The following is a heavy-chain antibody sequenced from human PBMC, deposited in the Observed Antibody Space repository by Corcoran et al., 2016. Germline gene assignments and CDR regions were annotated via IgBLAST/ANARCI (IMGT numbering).Heavy chain of an antibody. V-gene: IGHV2-5*01. CDR2: IYWNDDK. D-gene: IGHD2-21*01. CDR1: GFSLSSGA. CDR3: GHRQDPYMFDY. Sequence: QVTLKESGPTLVNPTKNLTMTCSVSGFSLSSGAVGWNRQPPGKALAWLAIIYWNDDKRFSPSLRDSLTITKDTSKNQVVLTVTNGDRVDSARYYCGHRQDPYMFDYWGPGILVTVSS. J-gene: IGHJ4*02.